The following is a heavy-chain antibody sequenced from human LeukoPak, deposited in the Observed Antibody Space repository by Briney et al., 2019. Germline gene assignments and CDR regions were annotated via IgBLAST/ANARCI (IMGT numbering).Heavy chain of an antibody. CDR3: AVHNPSDY. CDR1: GVTLRSHN. D-gene: IGHD1-14*01. J-gene: IGHJ4*02. V-gene: IGHV3-21*01. Sequence: GGAPRNPRAAPGVTLRSHNKKKGPPAPGKGLEWVSSISSSSSYIYYADSVKGRFTISRDNAKNSLYLQMNSLRAEDTAVYYCAVHNPSDYWGQGTLVTVSS. CDR2: ISSSSSYI.